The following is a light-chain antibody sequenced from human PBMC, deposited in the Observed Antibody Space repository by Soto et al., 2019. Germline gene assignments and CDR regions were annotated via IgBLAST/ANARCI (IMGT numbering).Light chain of an antibody. Sequence: QSVLTQPPSVSGAPGQRVTISCTGSSSNFGAGYDVHWYQQLPGTAPKLPIYGKSNRPSGVPDRFSGSKSGTSASLAITGLQAEDEADYYCQSYDSSLSGSVFGGGTKVTVL. CDR1: SSNFGAGYD. V-gene: IGLV1-40*01. CDR2: GKS. CDR3: QSYDSSLSGSV. J-gene: IGLJ2*01.